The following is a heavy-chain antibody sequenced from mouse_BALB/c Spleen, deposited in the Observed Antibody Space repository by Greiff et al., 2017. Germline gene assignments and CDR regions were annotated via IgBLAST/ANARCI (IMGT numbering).Heavy chain of an antibody. CDR2: IYPGSGNT. Sequence: QVQLQQSGAELARPGASVKLSCKASGYTFTDYYINWVKQRTGQGLEWIGEIYPGSGNTYYNEKFKGKATLTADKSSSTAYMQLSSLTSEDSAVYFCARGLGYYGSTGYWGQGTTLTVSS. D-gene: IGHD1-1*01. CDR1: GYTFTDYY. CDR3: ARGLGYYGSTGY. J-gene: IGHJ2*01. V-gene: IGHV1-77*01.